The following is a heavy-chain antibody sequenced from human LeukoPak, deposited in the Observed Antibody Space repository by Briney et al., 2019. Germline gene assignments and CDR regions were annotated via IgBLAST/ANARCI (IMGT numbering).Heavy chain of an antibody. CDR2: IYNSGSS. Sequence: SETLSLTCTVSGGSISSYHWSWIRQPPGKGLEWIGYIYNSGSSKYNPSLKSRVTISVDTSKNQFSLELSVVTAADTAVYYCARGSPLRLGELSLYRDFDYWGQGTLVTVSS. CDR3: ARGSPLRLGELSLYRDFDY. D-gene: IGHD3-16*02. V-gene: IGHV4-59*01. CDR1: GGSISSYH. J-gene: IGHJ4*02.